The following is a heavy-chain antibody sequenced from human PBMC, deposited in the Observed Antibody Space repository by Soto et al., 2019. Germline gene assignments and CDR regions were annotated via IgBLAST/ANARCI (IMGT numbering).Heavy chain of an antibody. V-gene: IGHV4-34*01. CDR3: AKAYSNVWFFSLDL. J-gene: IGHJ5*02. D-gene: IGHD3-16*01. Sequence: SETLSLTCAVYGGSFSGYYWSWIRQPPGKGLEWIGEINHSGSTNYNPSLKSRVTILVDTSENQFSLKLSSVTAADTAVYYCAKAYSNVWFFSLDLWGQGTLVTVSS. CDR2: INHSGST. CDR1: GGSFSGYY.